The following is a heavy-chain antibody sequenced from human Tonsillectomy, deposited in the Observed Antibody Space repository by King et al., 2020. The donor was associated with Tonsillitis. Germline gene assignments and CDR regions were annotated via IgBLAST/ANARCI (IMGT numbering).Heavy chain of an antibody. Sequence: QLVQSGAEVKKPGESLRISCKGSGYTFTGFWISWVRQVPGKGLEWMGRIDPSDSYKRYRPTFQGHVTISVDKSINTAYLQWGSLKASDTSMFYCARHPPSDWSYFFYYWGQGTMVTVSS. CDR2: IDPSDSYK. CDR3: ARHPPSDWSYFFYY. D-gene: IGHD3-9*01. CDR1: GYTFTGFW. J-gene: IGHJ4*02. V-gene: IGHV5-10-1*01.